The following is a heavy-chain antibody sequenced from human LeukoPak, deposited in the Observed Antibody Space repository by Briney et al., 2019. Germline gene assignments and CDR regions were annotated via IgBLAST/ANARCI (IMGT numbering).Heavy chain of an antibody. Sequence: ASVNVSCKASGYSFTTYGITWVRQAPGQGLEWMGYISPYNGNTNSAQSLQGRLTMTTDTSANIAYMELRSLTSADTAVYYCARDGAAYSGSYEGFDPWGQGTLVTVSS. CDR2: ISPYNGNT. CDR3: ARDGAAYSGSYEGFDP. CDR1: GYSFTTYG. V-gene: IGHV1-18*01. J-gene: IGHJ5*02. D-gene: IGHD3-16*01.